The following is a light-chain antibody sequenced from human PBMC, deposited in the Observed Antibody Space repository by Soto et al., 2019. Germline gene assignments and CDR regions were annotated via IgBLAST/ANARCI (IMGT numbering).Light chain of an antibody. J-gene: IGKJ5*01. CDR3: QQLKNYPIT. CDR2: AAS. Sequence: IQMTQSPASLSASVGYRVRLTFLAIEAISGYLNWYQQRPGKAPKLLIYAASTLRDGVPSRFSGSDSGTDFTLTISSLQPEDFAIYFCQQLKNYPITFGQGTRLEIK. CDR1: EAISGY. V-gene: IGKV1-39*01.